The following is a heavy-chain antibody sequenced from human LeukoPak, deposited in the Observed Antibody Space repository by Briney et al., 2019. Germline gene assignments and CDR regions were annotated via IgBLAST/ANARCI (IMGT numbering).Heavy chain of an antibody. Sequence: GASVKVSCKASGYAFTAYYMHGLGQAPGQGLEWMGWINPNSGGTNYAQNFQGRVTITRDTSISTAYVEVTTLRSDDTAVYYCATARSIGSDWYRPASRPVDIWGQGTMVTVSS. CDR1: GYAFTAYY. V-gene: IGHV1-2*02. D-gene: IGHD6-19*01. J-gene: IGHJ3*02. CDR3: ATARSIGSDWYRPASRPVDI. CDR2: INPNSGGT.